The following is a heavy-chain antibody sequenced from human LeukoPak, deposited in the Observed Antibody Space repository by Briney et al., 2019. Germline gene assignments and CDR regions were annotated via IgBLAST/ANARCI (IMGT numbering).Heavy chain of an antibody. CDR1: GFTFSDFW. V-gene: IGHV3-7*01. Sequence: DPGGSLRLSCAASGFTFSDFWVEWFRQAPGKGLEWVANINKDGSDKYYMDSVTGRFSISRDNAKNSLSLQMNSLRVDDTAVYYGARKQHWARIIWGQGILVTPSS. D-gene: IGHD7-27*01. CDR3: ARKQHWARII. J-gene: IGHJ4*02. CDR2: INKDGSDK.